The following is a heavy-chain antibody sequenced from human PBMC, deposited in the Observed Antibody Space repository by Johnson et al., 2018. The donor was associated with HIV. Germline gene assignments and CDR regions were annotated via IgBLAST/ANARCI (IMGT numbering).Heavy chain of an antibody. D-gene: IGHD2-21*01. CDR3: ALSYSLDAFDI. Sequence: QLVESGGGLVQPGRSLRLSCASSGFTFDDYGMHWVRQAPGKGLEWVSGVSWNSVRIGYADSVKGRFTISRDNAKNSLYLQMNSLKTEDTAVYYCALSYSLDAFDIWGQGTMVTVSS. CDR2: VSWNSVRI. CDR1: GFTFDDYG. J-gene: IGHJ3*02. V-gene: IGHV3-9*01.